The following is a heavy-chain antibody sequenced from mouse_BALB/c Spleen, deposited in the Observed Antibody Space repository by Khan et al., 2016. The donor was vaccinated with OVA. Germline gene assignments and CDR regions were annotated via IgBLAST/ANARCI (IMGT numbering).Heavy chain of an antibody. CDR1: GYSITSGYA. D-gene: IGHD1-2*01. V-gene: IGHV3-2*02. CDR2: ISYSGVT. J-gene: IGHJ2*01. CDR3: ARGHYYGYYFDY. Sequence: VQLQQSGPGLVKPSQSLSLTCTVTGYSITSGYAWNWIRQFPGNKLEWMGYISYSGVTSYTPSLKSRISITRDTSKNQFFLQLNSVTTEDTATYYCARGHYYGYYFDYWGQGTTLTVSS.